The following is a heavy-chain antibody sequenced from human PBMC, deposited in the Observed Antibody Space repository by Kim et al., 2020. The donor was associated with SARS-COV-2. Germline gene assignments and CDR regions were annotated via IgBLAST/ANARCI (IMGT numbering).Heavy chain of an antibody. CDR3: ARMWRNYNNAEDDP. CDR2: INHSGST. D-gene: IGHD3-9*01. Sequence: SETLSLTCAVYGGSFSGYYWSWIRQPPGKGLEWIGEINHSGSTNYNPSLKSRVTISVDTSKNQFSLKLSSVTAADTAVYYCARMWRNYNNAEDDPWGQGTLVTVSS. J-gene: IGHJ5*02. CDR1: GGSFSGYY. V-gene: IGHV4-34*01.